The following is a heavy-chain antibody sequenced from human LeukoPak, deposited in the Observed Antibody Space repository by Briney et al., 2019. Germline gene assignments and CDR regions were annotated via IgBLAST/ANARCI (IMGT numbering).Heavy chain of an antibody. J-gene: IGHJ4*01. V-gene: IGHV3-53*01. CDR3: ARGVEPLAGNTFAY. CDR1: GFTVITND. Sequence: WGSLTLICAASGFTVITNDMTWVRQAPGKGLEWVSVLYSDGNTKYADSVPGRFTISRDNSKNSLYLEMNSLSPDDTAVYYCARGVEPLAGNTFAYWSQPSLVTVSS. D-gene: IGHD6-19*01. CDR2: LYSDGNT.